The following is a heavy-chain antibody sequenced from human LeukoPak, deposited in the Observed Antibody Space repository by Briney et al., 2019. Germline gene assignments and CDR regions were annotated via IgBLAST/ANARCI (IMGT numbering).Heavy chain of an antibody. CDR3: ARKATVTTNYFDY. Sequence: GGSLRLSCTASGFTFSSYAMSWVRQAPGKGLEWVSSPSGSGDTTYYADSVKGRFTISRDNSKNTLYLQLNSLRAEDTAVYYCARKATVTTNYFDYWGQGTLVTVYS. CDR2: PSGSGDTT. CDR1: GFTFSSYA. J-gene: IGHJ4*02. D-gene: IGHD4-17*01. V-gene: IGHV3-23*01.